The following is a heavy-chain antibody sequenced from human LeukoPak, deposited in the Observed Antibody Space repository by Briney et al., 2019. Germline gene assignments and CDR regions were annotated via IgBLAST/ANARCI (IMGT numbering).Heavy chain of an antibody. D-gene: IGHD5-12*01. CDR1: GFTFSSYG. CDR2: ISSSSSYI. J-gene: IGHJ4*02. V-gene: IGHV3-21*01. Sequence: GGSLRLSCVASGFTFSSYGMHWVRQAPGKGLEWVSSISSSSSYIYYADSVKGRFTISRDNAKNSLYLQMNSLRAEDTAVYYCARDSGGYDPVDYWGQGTLVTVSS. CDR3: ARDSGGYDPVDY.